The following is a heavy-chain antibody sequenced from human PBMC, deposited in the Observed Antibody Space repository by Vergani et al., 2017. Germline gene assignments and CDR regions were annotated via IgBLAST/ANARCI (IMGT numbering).Heavy chain of an antibody. CDR3: ARDLRDDIMIGPDNMPFDP. J-gene: IGHJ5*02. CDR1: GYSISSGYY. CDR2: IYHSGST. D-gene: IGHD3-9*01. V-gene: IGHV4-38-2*02. Sequence: QVQLQESGPGLVKPSETLSLTCTVSGYSISSGYYWGWIRQPPGKGLEWIGSIYHSGSTYYNPSLKSRVTISVDTSKNQFSLKLSSVTAADTAVYYCARDLRDDIMIGPDNMPFDPWGQGTLVTVSS.